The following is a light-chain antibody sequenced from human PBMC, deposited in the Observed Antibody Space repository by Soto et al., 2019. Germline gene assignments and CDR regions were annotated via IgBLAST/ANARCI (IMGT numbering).Light chain of an antibody. CDR3: QAWDTSTAV. J-gene: IGLJ3*02. CDR2: QDN. CDR1: KLGDKF. Sequence: SSELTQPPSVSVSPGQTASITCSGDKLGDKFACWYQQKPGQSPVLVIYQDNKRPSGIPERFSGSNSGNTATLTISGTQPMDEADYYCQAWDTSTAVFGAGTKLTVL. V-gene: IGLV3-1*01.